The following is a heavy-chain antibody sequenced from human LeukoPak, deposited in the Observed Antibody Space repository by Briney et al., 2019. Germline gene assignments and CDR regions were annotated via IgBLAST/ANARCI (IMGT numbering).Heavy chain of an antibody. CDR1: RDSFSSNSAA. CDR2: TYYRSKWYY. V-gene: IGHV6-1*01. D-gene: IGHD1-26*01. Sequence: SQTLSLTCAISRDSFSSNSAAWNWIRQSPSRGLEGLGRTYYRSKWYYDYAVAVKSRISINPDTSKNQFSLQLSSVTPEDTAVYYCARDPVGGSTIFDYWGQGTLVTVSS. CDR3: ARDPVGGSTIFDY. J-gene: IGHJ4*02.